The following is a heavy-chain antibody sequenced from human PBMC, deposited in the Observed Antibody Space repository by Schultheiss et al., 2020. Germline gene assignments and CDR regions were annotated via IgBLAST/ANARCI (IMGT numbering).Heavy chain of an antibody. CDR2: IYYSGST. CDR3: ARVSANLGYCSGGSCLNWFDP. D-gene: IGHD2-15*01. Sequence: SETLSLTCTVSGGSISSGGYYWSWIRQPPGKGLEWIGYIYYSGSTNYNPSLKSRVTISVDTSKNQFSLKLSSVTAADTAVYYCARVSANLGYCSGGSCLNWFDPWGQGTLVTVSS. CDR1: GGSISSGGYY. J-gene: IGHJ5*02. V-gene: IGHV4-61*08.